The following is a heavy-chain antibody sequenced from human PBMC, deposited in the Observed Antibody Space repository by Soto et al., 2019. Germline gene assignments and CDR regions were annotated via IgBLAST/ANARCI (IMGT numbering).Heavy chain of an antibody. CDR3: ARWSYLDY. D-gene: IGHD3-3*01. J-gene: IGHJ4*02. V-gene: IGHV3-23*01. CDR2: ISGSDGKT. CDR1: GFSFGSYA. Sequence: GGSLRLSCAASGFSFGSYALSWVRQAPGKGLEWVSTISGSDGKTFYADSVKGRFSISRDTSQNTLYLQMNSLRADDTAIYYCARWSYLDYWGQGTRV.